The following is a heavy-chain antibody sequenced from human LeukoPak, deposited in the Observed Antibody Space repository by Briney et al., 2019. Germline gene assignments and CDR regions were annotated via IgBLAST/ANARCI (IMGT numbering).Heavy chain of an antibody. J-gene: IGHJ5*02. CDR2: INPSGST. V-gene: IGHV4-34*01. D-gene: IGHD6-13*01. Sequence: SETLSLTFAVYGGSFSDYYWSWIRQPLGKGLEWIGEINPSGSTNYSPSLKSRVTISVDTSKNQFSLKLSSVTAADTAVYYCARVVGYSSSWYRGESTYWFDPWGQGTLVTVSS. CDR3: ARVVGYSSSWYRGESTYWFDP. CDR1: GGSFSDYY.